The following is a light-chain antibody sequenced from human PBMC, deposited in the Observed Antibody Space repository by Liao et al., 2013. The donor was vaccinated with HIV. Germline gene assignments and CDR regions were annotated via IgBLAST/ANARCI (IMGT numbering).Light chain of an antibody. CDR2: YDS. V-gene: IGLV3-21*01. Sequence: SYELTQPPSVSVAPGKTARISCGGNNIGSKTVHWYQQKPGQAPVLVIYYDSDRPSGIPERFSGSNSGNTATLTISRVEAGDEADYYCQVWESGSDNSRVFGTGTKVTVL. J-gene: IGLJ1*01. CDR1: NIGSKT. CDR3: QVWESGSDNSRV.